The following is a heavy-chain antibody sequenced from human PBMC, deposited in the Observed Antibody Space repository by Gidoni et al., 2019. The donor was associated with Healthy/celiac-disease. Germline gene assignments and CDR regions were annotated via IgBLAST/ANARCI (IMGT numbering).Heavy chain of an antibody. V-gene: IGHV4-59*01. Sequence: QVQLQESGPGLVKPSETLSLTCTVSGGSISSYYWSWIRQPPGKGLEWIGYIYYSGSTNYNPSLKSRVTISVDTSKNQFSLKLSSVTAADTAVYYCARAVEEQLFYYYYYMDVWGKGTTVTVSS. J-gene: IGHJ6*03. D-gene: IGHD6-6*01. CDR2: IYYSGST. CDR1: GGSISSYY. CDR3: ARAVEEQLFYYYYYMDV.